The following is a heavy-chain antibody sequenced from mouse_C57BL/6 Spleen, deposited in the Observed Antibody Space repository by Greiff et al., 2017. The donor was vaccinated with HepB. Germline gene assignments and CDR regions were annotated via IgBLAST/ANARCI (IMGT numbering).Heavy chain of an antibody. CDR1: GYTFTGYW. CDR3: ARKRIFITTVVEYYFDY. J-gene: IGHJ2*01. V-gene: IGHV1-9*01. Sequence: VQLVESGAELMKPGASVKLSCKATGYTFTGYWIEWVKQRPGHGLEFIGEILPGSGSTNYNEKFKGKATFTADTSSNTAYMQLSSLTTEDSAIYYCARKRIFITTVVEYYFDYWGQGTTLTVSS. CDR2: ILPGSGST. D-gene: IGHD1-1*01.